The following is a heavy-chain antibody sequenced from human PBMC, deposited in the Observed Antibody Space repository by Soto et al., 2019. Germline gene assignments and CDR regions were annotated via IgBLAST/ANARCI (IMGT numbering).Heavy chain of an antibody. D-gene: IGHD3-10*01. CDR2: IVVGSGNT. CDR3: AAGLGITMVRGVRSYNWFDP. V-gene: IGHV1-58*01. Sequence: SVKVSCKASGFTFTISAVQWVRQARGQRLEWIGWIVVGSGNTNYAQKFQERVTITRDMSTSTAYMELSSLRSEDTAVYYCAAGLGITMVRGVRSYNWFDPWGQGTLVTVSS. CDR1: GFTFTISA. J-gene: IGHJ5*02.